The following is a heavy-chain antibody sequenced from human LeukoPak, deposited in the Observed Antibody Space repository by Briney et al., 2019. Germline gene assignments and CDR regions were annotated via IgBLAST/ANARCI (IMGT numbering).Heavy chain of an antibody. D-gene: IGHD6-13*01. J-gene: IGHJ6*03. V-gene: IGHV3-23*01. Sequence: PGGSLRLSCAASGFTFSSYAMSWVRQAPGKGLEWVSAISGSGGSTYYADSVKGRFTISRDNSKNTLYLQMNSLRAEDTAVYYCAKITRGYSSSWYGDYYYMDVWGKGTTVTVSS. CDR2: ISGSGGST. CDR3: AKITRGYSSSWYGDYYYMDV. CDR1: GFTFSSYA.